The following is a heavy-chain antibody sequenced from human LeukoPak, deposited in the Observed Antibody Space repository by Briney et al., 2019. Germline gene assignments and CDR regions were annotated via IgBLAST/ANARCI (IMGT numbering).Heavy chain of an antibody. Sequence: SETLSLTCSVSGGSISSSGYCWNWIRQPPGKGLEWVGSIYYSGTTYYNSSLKSRVTISEDTSKNRFSLMLTSVTAADTAVYYCARQVSDYFYYYIDVWGEGTTVIVSS. CDR1: GGSISSSGYC. CDR2: IYYSGTT. J-gene: IGHJ6*03. V-gene: IGHV4-39*01. CDR3: ARQVSDYFYYYIDV.